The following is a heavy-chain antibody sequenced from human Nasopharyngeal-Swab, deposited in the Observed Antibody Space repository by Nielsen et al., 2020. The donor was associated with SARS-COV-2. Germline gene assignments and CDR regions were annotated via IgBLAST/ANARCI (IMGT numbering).Heavy chain of an antibody. CDR2: IYYHRSA. V-gene: IGHV4-59*01. Sequence: SETLSLTCSVSGVSISSFHWCWIRQPPGKGLDWIGNIYYHRSANYRPSPKSPVTMSVDTSKNQLSLTLNSVTAEDTAVYYCARAGRTAYGLDVWGQGTTVTVSS. CDR3: ARAGRTAYGLDV. CDR1: GVSISSFH. D-gene: IGHD2-21*01. J-gene: IGHJ6*02.